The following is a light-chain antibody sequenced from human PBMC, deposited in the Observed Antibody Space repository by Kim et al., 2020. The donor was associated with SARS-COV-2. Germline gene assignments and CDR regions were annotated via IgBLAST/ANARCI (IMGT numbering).Light chain of an antibody. Sequence: DIVMTQSPDSLAVSLGERATINCKSSQSVLYSSNNKNYLAWYQQKPGQPPKLLIYWASTRESGVPDRFSGSGSGTDFTLTISSLQAEDVAVYYCQQYYSTPQTFGQGTKLGI. V-gene: IGKV4-1*01. CDR3: QQYYSTPQT. CDR2: WAS. CDR1: QSVLYSSNNKNY. J-gene: IGKJ2*01.